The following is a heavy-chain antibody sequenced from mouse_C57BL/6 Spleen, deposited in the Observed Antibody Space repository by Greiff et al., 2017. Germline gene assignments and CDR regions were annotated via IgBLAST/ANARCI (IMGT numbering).Heavy chain of an antibody. CDR1: GFTFSSYA. J-gene: IGHJ1*03. V-gene: IGHV5-4*01. Sequence: EVQLVESGGGLVKPGGSLKLSCAASGFTFSSYAMSWVRQTPEKRLEWVATISDGGSYTYYPDNVKGRFTISRDNAKNNLYLQMRHLKSEDTAMYYCAREGAFITTVGGYFDVWGTGTTVTVSS. D-gene: IGHD1-1*01. CDR3: AREGAFITTVGGYFDV. CDR2: ISDGGSYT.